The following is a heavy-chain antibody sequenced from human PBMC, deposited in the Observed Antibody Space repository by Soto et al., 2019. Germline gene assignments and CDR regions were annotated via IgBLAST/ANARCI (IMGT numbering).Heavy chain of an antibody. Sequence: SETLSLTCAVYGGSFSCYYWSWIRQPPGKGLEWIGEINHSGSTNYNPSLKSRVTISVDTSKNQFSLKLSSVTAADTAVYYCAVDYGDNWFDPWGQGTLVTVSS. V-gene: IGHV4-34*01. D-gene: IGHD4-17*01. CDR2: INHSGST. CDR3: AVDYGDNWFDP. CDR1: GGSFSCYY. J-gene: IGHJ5*02.